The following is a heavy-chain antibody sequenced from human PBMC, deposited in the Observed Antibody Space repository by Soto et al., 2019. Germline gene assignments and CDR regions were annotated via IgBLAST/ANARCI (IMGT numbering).Heavy chain of an antibody. D-gene: IGHD3-22*01. CDR3: ARGLGYDSNGRFLAAFDV. V-gene: IGHV4-31*03. CDR2: IFHTGTT. CDR1: GASLSSGGYY. Sequence: QVQLQESGPGLAKPSQTLSLTCTVSGASLSSGGYYWTWIRQVPGKALEWIGYIFHTGTTFYNPTLKSRAVMSIEKSDNQFSLNMRFVTAADTAVYYCARGLGYDSNGRFLAAFDVWGQGTMVTVSS. J-gene: IGHJ3*01.